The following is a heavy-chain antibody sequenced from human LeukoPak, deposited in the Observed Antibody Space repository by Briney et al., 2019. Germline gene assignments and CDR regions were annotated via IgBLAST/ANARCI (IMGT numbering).Heavy chain of an antibody. Sequence: PSETLSFTCASKGGSFIGYYWGWIRQPPGKGLKWIGYIYNSVNTNYNPSLKSRVTISVDTSKNQFSLKLSSVTAADTAVYYCARECSSTSCYDYWGQGTLVTVSS. V-gene: IGHV4-59*01. CDR3: ARECSSTSCYDY. CDR1: GGSFIGYY. CDR2: IYNSVNT. D-gene: IGHD2-2*01. J-gene: IGHJ4*02.